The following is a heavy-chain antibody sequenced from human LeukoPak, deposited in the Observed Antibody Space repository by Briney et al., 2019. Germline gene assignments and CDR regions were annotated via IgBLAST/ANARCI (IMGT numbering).Heavy chain of an antibody. V-gene: IGHV3-30*02. D-gene: IGHD2-21*02. CDR2: IRYDGSNK. J-gene: IGHJ4*02. CDR1: GFTFSSYG. CDR3: AKDGGAYCGGDCYLGY. Sequence: PGGSLRLSCAASGFTFSSYGMHWVRQAPGKGLEWVAFIRYDGSNKYYADSVKGRFTISRDNSKNTLYLQMNSLRAEDTAVYYCAKDGGAYCGGDCYLGYWGQGTLVTVSS.